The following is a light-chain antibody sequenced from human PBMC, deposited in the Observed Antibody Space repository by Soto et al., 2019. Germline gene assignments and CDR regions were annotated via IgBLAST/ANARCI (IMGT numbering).Light chain of an antibody. CDR3: QQYSDWPPT. CDR1: QSVSSN. V-gene: IGKV3-15*01. J-gene: IGKJ1*01. CDR2: GAS. Sequence: EIVVTQSPATLSVSPGERATLSCRASQSVSSNLAWYQQKPGQAPRLLINGASTRATGIPARFSGSGSGTEFSLTISSXQSEDFAVYHCQQYSDWPPTFGQGTKVDIK.